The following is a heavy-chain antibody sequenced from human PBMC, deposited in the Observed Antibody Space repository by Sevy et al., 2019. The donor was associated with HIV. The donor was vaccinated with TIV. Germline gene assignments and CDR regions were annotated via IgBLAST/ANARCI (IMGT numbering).Heavy chain of an antibody. D-gene: IGHD3-16*01. Sequence: ASVKVSCKAAGYNFTSYYIHWVRQAPGQWLEWMGIITPSGDTTTYSQKFQGRVTMTSDTSTSTVYMELSSLRYDDTAVYYCTRVRSFGFEYWGQGTLVTVSS. V-gene: IGHV1-46*01. J-gene: IGHJ4*02. CDR3: TRVRSFGFEY. CDR1: GYNFTSYY. CDR2: ITPSGDTT.